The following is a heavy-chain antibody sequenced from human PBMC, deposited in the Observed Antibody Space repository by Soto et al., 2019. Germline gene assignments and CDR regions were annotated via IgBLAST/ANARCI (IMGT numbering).Heavy chain of an antibody. CDR3: XXXXXXGXWFDP. J-gene: IGHJ5*02. Sequence: QVQLVQSGAEVKKPGASVKVSCKASGYTFTSYGISWVRQAPGQGLEWMGWINPYNGNTNYAQKLQGRVTMTTETXXXXXXXXXXXXXXXXXXXYXXXXXXXXGXWFDPWGQGTLVTVSS. CDR1: GYTFTSYG. V-gene: IGHV1-18*01. CDR2: INPYNGNT.